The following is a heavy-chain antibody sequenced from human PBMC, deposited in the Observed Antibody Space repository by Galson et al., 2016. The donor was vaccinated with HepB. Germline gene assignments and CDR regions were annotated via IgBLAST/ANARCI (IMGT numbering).Heavy chain of an antibody. CDR2: INPNSGAA. D-gene: IGHD3-10*01. Sequence: SVKVSCKASGYTFSGYYLHWVRQAPGQGLEWKGRINPNSGAANIAQKFQGRVTMTRDTSITTVDIELSSLTSDDTAVYSGARGRDYMGRRGFAYGGQGTLVTVSS. J-gene: IGHJ4*02. V-gene: IGHV1-2*06. CDR1: GYTFSGYY. CDR3: ARGRDYMGRRGFAY.